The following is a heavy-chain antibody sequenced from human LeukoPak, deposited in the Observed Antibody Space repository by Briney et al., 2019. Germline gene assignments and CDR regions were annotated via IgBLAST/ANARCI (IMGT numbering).Heavy chain of an antibody. J-gene: IGHJ6*02. V-gene: IGHV5-51*01. Sequence: GESLQISCKGSGYSFTSYWIGWVRQMPGKGLEWMGIIYPGDSDTRYSPSFQGQVTISADKSISTAYLQWSSLKASDTAMYYCARQVYSSGWYRHYYYGVDVWGQGTTVTVSS. D-gene: IGHD6-19*01. CDR1: GYSFTSYW. CDR3: ARQVYSSGWYRHYYYGVDV. CDR2: IYPGDSDT.